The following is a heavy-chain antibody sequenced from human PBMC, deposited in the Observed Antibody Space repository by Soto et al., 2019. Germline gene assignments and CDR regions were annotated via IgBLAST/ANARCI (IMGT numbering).Heavy chain of an antibody. CDR3: TTDLPGNESDY. Sequence: GGSLRLSCAASGFTFSNAWMNWVRQAPGKGLEWVGRIKSKSDGGTIDYAAPVKGRFTISRDDSKNTLNLQLNSLKTEDTAIYYCTTDLPGNESDYWGQGTLVTVSS. D-gene: IGHD1-1*01. CDR1: GFTFSNAW. J-gene: IGHJ4*02. V-gene: IGHV3-15*07. CDR2: IKSKSDGGTI.